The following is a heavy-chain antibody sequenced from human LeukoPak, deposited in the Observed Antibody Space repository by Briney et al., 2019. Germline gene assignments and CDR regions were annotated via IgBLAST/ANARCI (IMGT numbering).Heavy chain of an antibody. CDR1: GXSITGYH. V-gene: IGHV4-4*08. CDR2: IYSSETT. J-gene: IGHJ3*02. Sequence: PSETLSLTWTVSGXSITGYHGSWIRQPPGKGLEWIGYIYSSETTEYKPSLKSRVTISADTSKNQFSLKLTSVTAADTAIYYCARRNDFDIWGQGTMVTVSS. CDR3: ARRNDFDI.